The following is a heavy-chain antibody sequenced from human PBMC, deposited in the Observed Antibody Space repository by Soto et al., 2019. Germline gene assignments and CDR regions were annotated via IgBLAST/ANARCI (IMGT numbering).Heavy chain of an antibody. D-gene: IGHD2-2*01. Sequence: QVQLVQSGAEVKKPGSSVKVSCKASGGTFSSYAISWVRQAPGQGLEWMGGIIPIFGTANYAQKFQGRVTITADESTSTAYMELSSLRSEDTAVYYWARDKAIPAAAYYYYGMDVWGQGTTVTVSS. V-gene: IGHV1-69*01. J-gene: IGHJ6*02. CDR3: ARDKAIPAAAYYYYGMDV. CDR2: IIPIFGTA. CDR1: GGTFSSYA.